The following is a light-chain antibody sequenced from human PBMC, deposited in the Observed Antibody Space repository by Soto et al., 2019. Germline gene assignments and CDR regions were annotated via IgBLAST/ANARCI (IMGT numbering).Light chain of an antibody. CDR1: QGISSY. J-gene: IGKJ5*01. Sequence: IQLTQSPSSLSASVGDRVTITCRASQGISSYLAWYQQKPGKAPKPLIYAASTLQSGVPSRFSGSGSGTDFTLPISSLQPEDFATYSCQQLNSYPITFGQGTRLEIK. V-gene: IGKV1-9*01. CDR2: AAS. CDR3: QQLNSYPIT.